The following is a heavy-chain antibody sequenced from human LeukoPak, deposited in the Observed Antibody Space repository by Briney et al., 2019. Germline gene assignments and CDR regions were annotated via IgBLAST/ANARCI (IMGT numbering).Heavy chain of an antibody. CDR1: GFTFSSYA. CDR2: ISGSGGST. Sequence: GGSLRLSCEASGFTFSSYAMSWVRQAPGKGLEWVSAISGSGGSTYYADSVKGRFTISRDNSKNTLYLQMNSLRAEDTAVYYCAKDLDDYVWGSYRTDYWGQGTLVTVSS. D-gene: IGHD3-16*02. J-gene: IGHJ4*02. CDR3: AKDLDDYVWGSYRTDY. V-gene: IGHV3-23*01.